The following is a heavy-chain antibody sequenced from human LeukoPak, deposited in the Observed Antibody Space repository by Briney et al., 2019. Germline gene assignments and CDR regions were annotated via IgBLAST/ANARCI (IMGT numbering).Heavy chain of an antibody. CDR2: IIPIFGTA. J-gene: IGHJ3*02. D-gene: IGHD1-26*01. Sequence: SAKVSCKASGGTFSSYAISWVRQAPGQGLEWMGGIIPIFGTANYAQKFQGRVTITTDESTSTAYMELSSLRSEDTAVYYCASIVVGATLDAFDIWGQGTMVTVSS. CDR3: ASIVVGATLDAFDI. V-gene: IGHV1-69*05. CDR1: GGTFSSYA.